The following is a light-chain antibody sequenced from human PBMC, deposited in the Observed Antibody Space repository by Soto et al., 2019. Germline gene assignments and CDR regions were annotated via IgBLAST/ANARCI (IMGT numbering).Light chain of an antibody. CDR3: SSFASSNTWV. CDR1: SSDVGAYNY. CDR2: EVT. J-gene: IGLJ3*02. Sequence: QSALTQPPSASGSPGQSVTISCTGTSSDVGAYNYVSWYQQHAGKDPKLVIYEVTKRPSGVPDRFSGSKSANTASLTVSGLKAEDEADYYCSSFASSNTWVFGGGTKVTVL. V-gene: IGLV2-8*01.